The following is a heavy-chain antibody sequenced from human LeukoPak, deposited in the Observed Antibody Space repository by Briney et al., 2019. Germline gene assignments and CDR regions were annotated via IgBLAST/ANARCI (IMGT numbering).Heavy chain of an antibody. CDR3: ARDVSGTGYYPFDI. D-gene: IGHD3/OR15-3a*01. CDR2: IFYSGST. Sequence: SETLSLTCTVSGGSISSYYWSWIRQPPGKGLEWIGYIFYSGSTNYNPSLKSRVTISIDTSKNHLSLKLSSVTAADTAVYCCARDVSGTGYYPFDIWGQGTMVTVSS. CDR1: GGSISSYY. J-gene: IGHJ3*02. V-gene: IGHV4-59*01.